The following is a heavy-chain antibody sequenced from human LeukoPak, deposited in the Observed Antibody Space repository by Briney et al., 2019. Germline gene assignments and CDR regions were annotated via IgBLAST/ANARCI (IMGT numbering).Heavy chain of an antibody. CDR2: ITGSDDKT. CDR1: GFTFSNAA. J-gene: IGHJ4*02. D-gene: IGHD3-16*01. Sequence: PGGSLRLSCAASGFTFSNAAMTWVRQAPGKGLECVSTITGSDDKTYYADSVKGRFTISRDYSKNTLDLQMNSLRVEDTAIYYCAKVPQLGSAYHPDYWGPGTLVTVSS. V-gene: IGHV3-23*01. CDR3: AKVPQLGSAYHPDY.